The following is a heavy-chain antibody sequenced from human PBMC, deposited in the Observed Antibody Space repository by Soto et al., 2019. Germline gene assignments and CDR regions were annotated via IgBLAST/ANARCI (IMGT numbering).Heavy chain of an antibody. V-gene: IGHV4-39*01. CDR3: TRRYNWNDNYFDT. CDR1: GASISGHSYY. CDR2: SYYSGTT. Sequence: SETLSLTCTVSGASISGHSYYWTWIRQPPGKGLEWIGSSYYSGTTYFNPSLKSRATISVDTSKNQFSLRLTSVTAADTAIYYCTRRYNWNDNYFDTWGPGALVNVS. D-gene: IGHD1-20*01. J-gene: IGHJ5*02.